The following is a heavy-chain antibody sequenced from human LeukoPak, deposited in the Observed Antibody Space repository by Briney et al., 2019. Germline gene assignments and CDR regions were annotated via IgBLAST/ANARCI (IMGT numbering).Heavy chain of an antibody. J-gene: IGHJ4*02. V-gene: IGHV1-18*01. CDR1: GYTFTSNG. D-gene: IGHD6-13*01. Sequence: GASVKVSCKASGYTFTSNGISWVRQAPGQGLEWMGWISGYNGYTNYAQNLQGRVTMTAEKSTSTAHMELRSLGSDDTAVYYCARGVWGVAAAGTENFDYWGQGTLVTVSS. CDR2: ISGYNGYT. CDR3: ARGVWGVAAAGTENFDY.